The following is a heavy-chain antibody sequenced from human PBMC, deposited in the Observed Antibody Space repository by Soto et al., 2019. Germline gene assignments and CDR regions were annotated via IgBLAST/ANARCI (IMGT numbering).Heavy chain of an antibody. CDR3: AKVSVLRFLEWLPAAQDPYYFDY. V-gene: IGHV3-23*01. Sequence: GGSLRVSCAASGVTFSSHAMSWVSQAPGKGLEWVSAISGSGGSTYYADSVKGRFTISRDNSKNTLYLQMNSLRAEDTAVYYCAKVSVLRFLEWLPAAQDPYYFDYSGQRTLVTVSS. J-gene: IGHJ4*02. CDR2: ISGSGGST. CDR1: GVTFSSHA. D-gene: IGHD3-3*01.